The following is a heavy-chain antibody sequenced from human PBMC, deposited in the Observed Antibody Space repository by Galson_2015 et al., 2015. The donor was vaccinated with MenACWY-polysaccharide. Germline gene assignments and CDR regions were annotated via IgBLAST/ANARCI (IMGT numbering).Heavy chain of an antibody. CDR3: TRTLGTLGFDS. V-gene: IGHV3-53*01. J-gene: IGHJ4*02. D-gene: IGHD1-1*01. CDR2: VHPGGNS. CDR1: GFSVSDTY. Sequence: SLRLSCAVSGFSVSDTYMSWVRQAQGKGLEWVSVVHPGGNSYHANSVEGRFTISRDTSKNTVDLQTNSLRGDDTAVYYCTRTLGTLGFDSWGQGTPVPVSS.